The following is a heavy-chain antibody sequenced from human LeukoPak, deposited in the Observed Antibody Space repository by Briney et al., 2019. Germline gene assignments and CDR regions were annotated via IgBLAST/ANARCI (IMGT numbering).Heavy chain of an antibody. CDR2: INPNSGGT. Sequence: ASVKVSCKASGYTFTGYYMHWVRQAPGQGLEWMGWINPNSGGTNYAQKFQGRVTMTRDTSISTAYMELRSLRSDDTAVYYCARGTDYYDRAYYGMDVWGQGTTVTVSS. J-gene: IGHJ6*02. CDR3: ARGTDYYDRAYYGMDV. V-gene: IGHV1-2*02. D-gene: IGHD3-22*01. CDR1: GYTFTGYY.